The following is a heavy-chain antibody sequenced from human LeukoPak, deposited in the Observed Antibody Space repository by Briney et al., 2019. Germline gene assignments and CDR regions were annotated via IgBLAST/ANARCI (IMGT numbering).Heavy chain of an antibody. CDR1: GGSFSSYY. V-gene: IGHV4-59*01. Sequence: SETLSLTCAVYGGSFSSYYWSWIRQPPGKGLEWIGYIYYSGSTNYNPSLKSRVTISVDTSKNQFSLKLSSVTAADTAVYYCASTVTTRGHDAFDIWGQGTMVTVSS. CDR3: ASTVTTRGHDAFDI. J-gene: IGHJ3*02. CDR2: IYYSGST. D-gene: IGHD4-17*01.